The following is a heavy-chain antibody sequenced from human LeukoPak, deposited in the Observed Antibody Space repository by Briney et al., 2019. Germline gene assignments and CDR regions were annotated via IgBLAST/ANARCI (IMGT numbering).Heavy chain of an antibody. J-gene: IGHJ3*02. Sequence: PSETLSLTCTVSGYSISSGYYWGWIRQPPGKGLEWIGSIYHSGSTYYNPSLKSRVTISVDTSKNQFSLKLSSVTAADTAVYYCARARGYNWNDALLSAFDIWGQGTMVTVSS. CDR2: IYHSGST. V-gene: IGHV4-38-2*02. CDR3: ARARGYNWNDALLSAFDI. CDR1: GYSISSGYY. D-gene: IGHD1-20*01.